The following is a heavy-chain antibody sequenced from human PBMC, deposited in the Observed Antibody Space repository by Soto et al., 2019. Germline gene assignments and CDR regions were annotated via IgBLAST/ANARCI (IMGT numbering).Heavy chain of an antibody. CDR1: GFTFRSFT. J-gene: IGHJ5*02. CDR2: ISSNSAYI. Sequence: GGSLRLSCAASGFTFRSFTMNWVRQAPGKGLEWVSTISSNSAYIYYTDALRGRFTISRDNAKNSLHLQMNNLRAEDTAVYYCTRDASRDSSARGWFEPWGPGTLVTASS. D-gene: IGHD6-13*01. V-gene: IGHV3-21*01. CDR3: TRDASRDSSARGWFEP.